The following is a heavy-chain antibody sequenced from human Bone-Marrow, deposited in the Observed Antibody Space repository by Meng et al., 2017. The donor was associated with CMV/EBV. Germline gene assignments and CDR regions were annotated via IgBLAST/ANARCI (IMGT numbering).Heavy chain of an antibody. D-gene: IGHD6-13*01. V-gene: IGHV1-46*01. J-gene: IGHJ5*02. Sequence: ASVKVSCKASGYTFTSCYMHWVRQAPGQGLEWMGIINPSGGSTSYAQKFQGRVTMTRDTSTSTVYMELSSLRSEDTAVYYCARDRNTRYFPLILQPSGNKQQLLPSNWFDPWGQGTLVTVSS. CDR3: ARDRNTRYFPLILQPSGNKQQLLPSNWFDP. CDR1: GYTFTSCY. CDR2: INPSGGST.